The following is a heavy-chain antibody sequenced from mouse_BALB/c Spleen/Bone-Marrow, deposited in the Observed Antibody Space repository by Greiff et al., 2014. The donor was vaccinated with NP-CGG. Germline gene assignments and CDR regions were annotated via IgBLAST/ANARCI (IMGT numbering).Heavy chain of an antibody. CDR3: AGPITTVVGFDY. CDR2: IHYSGST. J-gene: IGHJ2*01. D-gene: IGHD1-1*01. Sequence: VQLQQSGPDLVKPSQSLSLTCTVTGYSITSGYSWHWIRQFPGNKLEWMGYIHYSGSTNYNPSLKSRISITRDTSKNQFFLQLNSVTTEDTATYYCAGPITTVVGFDYWGQGTTLTVSS. CDR1: GYSITSGYS. V-gene: IGHV3-1*02.